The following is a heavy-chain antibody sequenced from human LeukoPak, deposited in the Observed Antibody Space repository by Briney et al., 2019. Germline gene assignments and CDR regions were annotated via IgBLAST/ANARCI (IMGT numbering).Heavy chain of an antibody. CDR3: AKDRSSSWYPLNWFDP. V-gene: IGHV3-23*01. J-gene: IGHJ5*02. Sequence: GGSLRLSCAASGFTFSSYAMSWVRQAPGKGLEWVSAISGSGGSTYYADSVKGRFTISRDNSKNTLYLQMSSLRAEDTAVYYCAKDRSSSWYPLNWFDPWGQGTLVTVSS. CDR2: ISGSGGST. D-gene: IGHD6-13*01. CDR1: GFTFSSYA.